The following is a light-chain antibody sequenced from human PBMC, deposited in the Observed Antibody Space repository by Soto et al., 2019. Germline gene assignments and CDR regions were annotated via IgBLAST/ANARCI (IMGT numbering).Light chain of an antibody. CDR3: HQYGGSPQT. J-gene: IGKJ1*01. CDR1: QSVSKY. Sequence: EIVLTQSPGTLASSPGEGATLSCTASQSVSKYLAWYQQKPGQAPRLLIYGASTRATGITDSFSGSGSGTDFTLTISRVEPDDCAVYYCHQYGGSPQTCDQGTKVEIK. CDR2: GAS. V-gene: IGKV3-20*01.